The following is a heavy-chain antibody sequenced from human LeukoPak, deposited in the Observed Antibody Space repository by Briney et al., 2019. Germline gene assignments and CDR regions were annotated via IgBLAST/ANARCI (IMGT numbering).Heavy chain of an antibody. CDR1: GGSISSYY. D-gene: IGHD3-16*01. CDR3: ARDSLGFRAFDV. J-gene: IGHJ3*01. CDR2: IYTSGST. V-gene: IGHV4-4*07. Sequence: PSETLSLTCGVSGGSISSYYWSWIRQPAGKGLEWIWRIYTSGSTNYNPSLKSRVTMSVDTSKDQISLNLSSVTAADTAVYYGARDSLGFRAFDVWGQGTMITVSS.